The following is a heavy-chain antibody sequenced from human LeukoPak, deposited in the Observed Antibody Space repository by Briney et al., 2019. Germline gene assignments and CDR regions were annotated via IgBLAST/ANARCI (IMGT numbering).Heavy chain of an antibody. Sequence: PSETLSLTCTVSGGSINNFYWSWIRQPPAKGLEWIGYISYSGSTIYSPSLKSRVTISVDTSKNQFSLRLTSVTAADTAVYFCARHTSGYVSYFDFWGQGTLVTVFS. J-gene: IGHJ4*02. CDR2: ISYSGST. CDR1: GGSINNFY. CDR3: ARHTSGYVSYFDF. D-gene: IGHD3-22*01. V-gene: IGHV4-59*08.